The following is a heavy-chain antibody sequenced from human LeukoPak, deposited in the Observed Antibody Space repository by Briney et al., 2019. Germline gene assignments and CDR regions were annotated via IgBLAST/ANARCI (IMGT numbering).Heavy chain of an antibody. D-gene: IGHD2-2*01. J-gene: IGHJ5*02. CDR2: IYYSGTT. CDR3: ARLGWYYSSTSCSNNWLDP. Sequence: SETLSLTCTVSGGSISSDYWSWIRQSPGKGLEWIGYIYYSGTTSYNPSLKSRVTISLDTSKNQFSLKLRSVTAADTAVYYCARLGWYYSSTSCSNNWLDPWGQGTLVTVSS. CDR1: GGSISSDY. V-gene: IGHV4-59*01.